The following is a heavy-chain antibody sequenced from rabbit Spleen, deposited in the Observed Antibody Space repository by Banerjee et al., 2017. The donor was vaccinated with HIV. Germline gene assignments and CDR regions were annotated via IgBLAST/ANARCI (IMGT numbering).Heavy chain of an antibody. J-gene: IGHJ4*01. CDR1: GFDFSSYS. V-gene: IGHV1S45*01. Sequence: QEQLKETGGGLVQPGGSLTLSCKTSGFDFSSYSMSWVRQAPGKGLEWIGFIYTGNGKNYYASWAKGRFTISKTSSTTVTLQVTSLTAADTATYFCTRDDGSGHYIDGYFNLWGPGTLVTVS. CDR2: IYTGNGKN. D-gene: IGHD1-1*01. CDR3: TRDDGSGHYIDGYFNL.